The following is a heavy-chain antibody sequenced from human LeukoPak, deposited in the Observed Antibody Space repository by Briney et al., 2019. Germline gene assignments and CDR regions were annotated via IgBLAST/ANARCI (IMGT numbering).Heavy chain of an antibody. CDR3: STGIGTNDW. CDR1: GLTFSNAW. D-gene: IGHD1-1*01. CDR2: ITTKSDGGTT. Sequence: GGSLRLSCAVSGLTFSNAWMTGVRQAPGKGLEWVGRITTKSDGGTTDYAAPVRGRFTITRDDSKSTLHLQMDSLKTEDTALYYCSTGIGTNDWWGQGTLVIVSS. J-gene: IGHJ4*02. V-gene: IGHV3-15*01.